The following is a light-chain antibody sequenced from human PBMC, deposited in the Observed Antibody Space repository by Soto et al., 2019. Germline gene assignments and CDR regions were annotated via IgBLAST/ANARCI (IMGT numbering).Light chain of an antibody. Sequence: QSVLAQPPSVSGAPGQRVTISCTGSNSNIGADYDVHWYQQFPGAAPKLLIYGKTNRPSGVPDRFSGSKSRISASLAITGLQAEDEADYFCQSYDSGLSGVVFGGGTKLTVL. CDR3: QSYDSGLSGVV. CDR1: NSNIGADYD. CDR2: GKT. V-gene: IGLV1-40*01. J-gene: IGLJ2*01.